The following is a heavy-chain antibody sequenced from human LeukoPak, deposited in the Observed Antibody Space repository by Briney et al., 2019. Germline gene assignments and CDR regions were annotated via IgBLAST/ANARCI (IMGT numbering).Heavy chain of an antibody. D-gene: IGHD6-13*01. CDR3: ARDGAAAGHY. CDR2: INHSGST. CDR1: GGSFSGYY. V-gene: IGHV4-34*01. Sequence: SETLSLTCAVYGGSFSGYYWSWIRQPPGKGLEWIGEINHSGSTNYNPSLKSRVTISVDTSKNQFSLKLSSVTAADTAVYYCARDGAAAGHYWGQETLVTVSS. J-gene: IGHJ4*02.